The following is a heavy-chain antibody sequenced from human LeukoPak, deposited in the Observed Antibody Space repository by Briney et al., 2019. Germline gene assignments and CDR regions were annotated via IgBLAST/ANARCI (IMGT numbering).Heavy chain of an antibody. Sequence: GGSLRLSCAASGFTFSDYYMSWIRQAPGKGLEWVSYISSSGSTIYYADSVKGRFTISRDNAKNSLYLQMSSLRAEDTAVYYCARDGPVIHDYGDYVDAFDIWGQGTMVTVSS. D-gene: IGHD4-17*01. V-gene: IGHV3-11*01. CDR2: ISSSGSTI. J-gene: IGHJ3*02. CDR3: ARDGPVIHDYGDYVDAFDI. CDR1: GFTFSDYY.